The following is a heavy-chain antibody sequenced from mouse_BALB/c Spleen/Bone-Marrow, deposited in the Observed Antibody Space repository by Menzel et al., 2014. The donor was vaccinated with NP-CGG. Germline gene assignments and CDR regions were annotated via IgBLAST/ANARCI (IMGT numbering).Heavy chain of an antibody. J-gene: IGHJ4*01. CDR3: TRDQVRRGYYYAMGY. D-gene: IGHD2-14*01. V-gene: IGHV1S22*01. CDR1: GYTFTSYW. CDR2: IYPGSGST. Sequence: LQQSGSELVRPGASVKLSCEASGYTFTSYWMHWVKQRHGQGLEWIGNIYPGSGSTNYDEKFKSKGTLTVDTSSSTAYMHLSSLTSEDSAVYYCTRDQVRRGYYYAMGYWDQGTSVTVSS.